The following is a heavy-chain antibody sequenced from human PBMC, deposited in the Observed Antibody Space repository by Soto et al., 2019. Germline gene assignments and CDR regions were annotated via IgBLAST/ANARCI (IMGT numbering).Heavy chain of an antibody. CDR3: ASIGGYSYGSDY. V-gene: IGHV3-33*01. CDR2: IWYDGSNK. J-gene: IGHJ4*02. CDR1: GFTFSSYG. D-gene: IGHD5-18*01. Sequence: QVQLVESGGGVVQPGRSLRLSCAASGFTFSSYGMHWVRQAPGKGLEWVAVIWYDGSNKYYADSVKGRFTISRDNSKNTLYLQMNSLRAEDTAVYYCASIGGYSYGSDYWGQGTLVTVSS.